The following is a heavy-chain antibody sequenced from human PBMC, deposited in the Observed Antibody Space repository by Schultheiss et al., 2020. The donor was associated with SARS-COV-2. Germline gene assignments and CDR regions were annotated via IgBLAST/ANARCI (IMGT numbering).Heavy chain of an antibody. D-gene: IGHD3-3*01. J-gene: IGHJ6*02. CDR1: GSFSGNS. CDR2: IYYSGST. CDR3: AREVPSLLEWLFQYGMDV. V-gene: IGHV4-59*12. Sequence: GSFSGNSWSWIRQPPGKGLEWIGYIYYSGSTNYNPSLKSRVTISVDTSKNQFSLKLSSVTAADTAVYYCAREVPSLLEWLFQYGMDVWGQGTTVTVSS.